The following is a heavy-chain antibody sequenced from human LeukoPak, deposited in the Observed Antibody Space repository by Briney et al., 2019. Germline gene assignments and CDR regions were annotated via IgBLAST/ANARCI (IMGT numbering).Heavy chain of an antibody. Sequence: PGGSLRLSCAASGFTFSSYWMSWVRQAPGKGLEWVANIKQDGSEKYYVDSVKGRFTISRDNSKKMLYLQMNSLRAEDTAVYYCARGSSGYNFNYYYYMDVWGKGTAVTVSS. V-gene: IGHV3-7*01. J-gene: IGHJ6*03. CDR1: GFTFSSYW. CDR3: ARGSSGYNFNYYYYMDV. D-gene: IGHD5-24*01. CDR2: IKQDGSEK.